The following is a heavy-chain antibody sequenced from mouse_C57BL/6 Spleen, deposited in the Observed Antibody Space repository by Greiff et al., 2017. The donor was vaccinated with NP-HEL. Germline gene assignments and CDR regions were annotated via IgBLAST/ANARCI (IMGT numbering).Heavy chain of an antibody. V-gene: IGHV1-80*01. CDR1: GYAFSSYW. CDR3: ARFITTVGTFDY. D-gene: IGHD1-1*01. J-gene: IGHJ2*01. Sequence: QVQLQQSGAELVKPGASVKISCKASGYAFSSYWMNWVKQRPGKGLEWIGQIYPGDGDTNYNGKFKGKATLTADKSSSTAYMQLSSLTSEDSAVYFCARFITTVGTFDYWGQGTTLTVSS. CDR2: IYPGDGDT.